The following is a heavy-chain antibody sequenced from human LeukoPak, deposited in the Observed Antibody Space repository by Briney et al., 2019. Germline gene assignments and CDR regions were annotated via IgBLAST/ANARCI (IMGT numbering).Heavy chain of an antibody. V-gene: IGHV7-4-1*01. D-gene: IGHD6-13*01. Sequence: GASVKVSCKASGYTFTSYAMNWVRQAPGQGLEWMGWINTNTGNPTYAQGFTGRFVFSLDTSVSTAYLQICSLKAEDTAVYYCARDFTYSSSWYGWFDPWGQGTLVTVSS. CDR1: GYTFTSYA. J-gene: IGHJ5*02. CDR2: INTNTGNP. CDR3: ARDFTYSSSWYGWFDP.